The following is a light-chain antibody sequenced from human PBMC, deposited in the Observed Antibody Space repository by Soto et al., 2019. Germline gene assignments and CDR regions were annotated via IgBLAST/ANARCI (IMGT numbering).Light chain of an antibody. CDR2: AAS. CDR3: QRYNSVPRA. V-gene: IGKV1-27*01. J-gene: IGKJ1*01. CDR1: QGISNS. Sequence: DIPMTQSPSSLSASVGDRVTITCRASQGISNSLAWYQQKPGKVPKLLIYAASTLQSGVPSRFSGSGSVTDFTLTISSLHPEDVATYYCQRYNSVPRAFGQGTKVEIK.